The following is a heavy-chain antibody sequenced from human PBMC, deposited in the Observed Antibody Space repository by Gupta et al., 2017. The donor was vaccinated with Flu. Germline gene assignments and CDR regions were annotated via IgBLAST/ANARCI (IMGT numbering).Heavy chain of an antibody. CDR1: GVTFSDCH. CDR3: ARDFDWAFQH. J-gene: IGHJ1*01. Sequence: VHLVESGGDLVQPGGSLRLSCAASGVTFSDCHMSWVRQAPGRGLEWLAYIGSGGNTDYADSVRGRFTISRDNAKNSLYLQMSSLRDEDTAVYYCARDFDWAFQHWGQGILVTVSS. V-gene: IGHV3-11*06. CDR2: IGSGGNT. D-gene: IGHD3-9*01.